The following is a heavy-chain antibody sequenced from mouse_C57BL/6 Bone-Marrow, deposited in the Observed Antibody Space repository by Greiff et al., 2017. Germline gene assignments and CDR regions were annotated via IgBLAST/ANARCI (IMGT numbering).Heavy chain of an antibody. CDR3: ARHTLYYFDY. Sequence: VESGGDLVKPGGSLKLSCAASGFTFSSYGMSWVRQTPDKRLEWVATISSGGSYTYYPDSVKGRFTISRDNAKNTLYLQMSSLKSEDTAMYYCARHTLYYFDYWGQGTTLTVSS. J-gene: IGHJ2*01. CDR1: GFTFSSYG. CDR2: ISSGGSYT. V-gene: IGHV5-6*01.